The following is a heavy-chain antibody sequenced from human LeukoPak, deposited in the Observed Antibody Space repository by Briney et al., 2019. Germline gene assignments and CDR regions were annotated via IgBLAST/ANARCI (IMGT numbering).Heavy chain of an antibody. V-gene: IGHV3-74*01. CDR2: INSDGSST. J-gene: IGHJ4*02. CDR3: ARGLSGYASSLGY. Sequence: GGSLRLSCAASGFTFSSYVMSWVRQAPGKGLVWVSRINSDGSSTSYADSVRGRFSISRDNAKNTLYLQMNSLRAEDTAVYYCARGLSGYASSLGYWGQGTLVTVSA. D-gene: IGHD6-6*01. CDR1: GFTFSSYV.